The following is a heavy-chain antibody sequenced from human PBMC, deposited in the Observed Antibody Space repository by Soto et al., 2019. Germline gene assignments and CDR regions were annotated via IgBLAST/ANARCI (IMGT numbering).Heavy chain of an antibody. CDR3: ARGRGWRDY. Sequence: GASVKVSCKASGYPFTTYDISWARQAAGQGLEWMGWINLNSGHTDYAQRFQGRVTMTRNTSLSTAYMELTSLSSEDTAVYYCARGRGWRDYWGQGTLVTVSS. J-gene: IGHJ4*02. D-gene: IGHD6-19*01. CDR1: GYPFTTYD. CDR2: INLNSGHT. V-gene: IGHV1-8*01.